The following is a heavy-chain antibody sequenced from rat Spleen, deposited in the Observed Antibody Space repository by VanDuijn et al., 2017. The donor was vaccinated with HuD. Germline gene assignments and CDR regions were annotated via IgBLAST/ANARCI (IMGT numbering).Heavy chain of an antibody. CDR3: TREDYYGHWFAY. CDR2: ISNIGDT. D-gene: IGHD1-1*01. CDR1: GFTFSDYG. J-gene: IGHJ2*01. V-gene: IGHV5-31*01. Sequence: EVQLVESDGGLVQPGRSLKLSCAASGFTFSDYGVAWIRQAPGKGLEWVASISNIGDTYYSDSVKGRFTISRDNAKSTLYLQMNSLRSEDTATYYCTREDYYGHWFAYWGQGVMVTVSS.